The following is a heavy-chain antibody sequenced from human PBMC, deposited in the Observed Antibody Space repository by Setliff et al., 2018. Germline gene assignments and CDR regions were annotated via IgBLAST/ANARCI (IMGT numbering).Heavy chain of an antibody. J-gene: IGHJ3*02. Sequence: ASVKVSCKASGYTFTGHHLHWVRRAPGQGLEWMGWINPNSGGTNYAQKFQGRVTMTRDTSISTAYMELSRLRSDDTAMYYCARDLIAVAATTAFDIWGQGTMVTVSS. CDR3: ARDLIAVAATTAFDI. CDR1: GYTFTGHH. D-gene: IGHD6-19*01. V-gene: IGHV1-2*02. CDR2: INPNSGGT.